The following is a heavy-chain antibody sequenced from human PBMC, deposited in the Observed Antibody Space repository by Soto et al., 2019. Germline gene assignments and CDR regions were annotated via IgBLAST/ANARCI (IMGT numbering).Heavy chain of an antibody. CDR2: ISYGGSTE. V-gene: IGHV3-30-3*01. CDR3: ARRWLDLVVVRIPRAWGENDN. Sequence: QVQLVESGGGVVQPGRSLRLSCAASGFTFNSYAMNWVRQAPGKGLEWVSVISYGGSTEYYADSVRGRFTITRDNSKNTLYLKMSSLRDEDTAVYYCARRWLDLVVVRIPRAWGENDNWGQGTLVTVSS. J-gene: IGHJ4*02. D-gene: IGHD2-15*01. CDR1: GFTFNSYA.